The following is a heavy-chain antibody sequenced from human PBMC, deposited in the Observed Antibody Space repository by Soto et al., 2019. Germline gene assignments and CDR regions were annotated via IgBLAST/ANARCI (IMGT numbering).Heavy chain of an antibody. CDR2: IYSGDTT. J-gene: IGHJ6*02. Sequence: EVQLVESGGGLIQPGWSLRLSCAASGFTVSSNYMSWVRQAPGKGLEWVSVIYSGDTTYYADSVKGRFNISRDHSKTTLYLQMNSLRAEETDVYYWARDRRTLYGMDVWGQGTTVTVSS. CDR1: GFTVSSNY. V-gene: IGHV3-53*01. CDR3: ARDRRTLYGMDV.